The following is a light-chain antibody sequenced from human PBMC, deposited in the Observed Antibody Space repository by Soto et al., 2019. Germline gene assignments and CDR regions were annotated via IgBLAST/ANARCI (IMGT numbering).Light chain of an antibody. CDR1: SSGVGSYNL. CDR3: CSYAGSSTYVA. J-gene: IGLJ2*01. CDR2: EGS. V-gene: IGLV2-23*01. Sequence: QAVVTQPASVSGSPGQSITISCTGTSSGVGSYNLVSWYQQHPGKAPKLMIYEGSKRPSGVSNRFSGSKSGNTASLTISGLHAEDEAYYYCCSYAGSSTYVAFGGGTKVTVL.